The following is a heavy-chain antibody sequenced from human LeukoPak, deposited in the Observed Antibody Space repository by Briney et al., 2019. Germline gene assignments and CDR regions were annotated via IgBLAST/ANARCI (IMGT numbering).Heavy chain of an antibody. D-gene: IGHD2-15*01. CDR3: AKGVLHDY. CDR1: ALTFSSYS. J-gene: IGHJ4*02. CDR2: VSSSGSST. Sequence: QPGGSLSLSWPPAALTFSSYSMSWVSHPPGGGRGWDSAVSSSGSSTYYANSVTDRFTISRDNSKSTLCVQMHGLRAEDTAVYYCAKGVLHDYWGRGTLVPVSS. V-gene: IGHV3-23*01.